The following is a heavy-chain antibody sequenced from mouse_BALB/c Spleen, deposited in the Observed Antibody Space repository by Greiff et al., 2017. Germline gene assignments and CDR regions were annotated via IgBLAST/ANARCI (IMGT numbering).Heavy chain of an antibody. V-gene: IGHV3-6*02. Sequence: DVHLVESGPGLVKPSQSLSLTCSVTGYSITSGYYWNWIRQFPGNKLEWMGYISYDGSNNYNPSLKNRISITRDTSKNQFFLKLNSVTTEDTATYYCARGGEVFAYWGQGTLVTVSA. CDR1: GYSITSGYY. J-gene: IGHJ3*01. CDR2: ISYDGSN. CDR3: ARGGEVFAY.